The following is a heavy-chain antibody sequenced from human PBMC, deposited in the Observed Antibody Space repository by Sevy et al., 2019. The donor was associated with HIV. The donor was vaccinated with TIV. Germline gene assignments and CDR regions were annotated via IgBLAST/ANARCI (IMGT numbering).Heavy chain of an antibody. CDR2: THSNGNT. J-gene: IGHJ5*02. V-gene: IGHV4-59*01. Sequence: SETLSLTCTVSGGSISGYYWSWIRQSPGKGLEWIASTHSNGNTNYNPSLKSRVTISIDTSKNQFSLKLSSVTAADTAVYYCTRDRYTLVRGIIMTWFDPWGQGTLVTVSS. D-gene: IGHD3-10*01. CDR3: TRDRYTLVRGIIMTWFDP. CDR1: GGSISGYY.